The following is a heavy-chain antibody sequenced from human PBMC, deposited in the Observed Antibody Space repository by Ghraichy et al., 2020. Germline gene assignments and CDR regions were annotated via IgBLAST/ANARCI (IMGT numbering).Heavy chain of an antibody. J-gene: IGHJ4*02. CDR1: GFTFSSYW. Sequence: GGSLRLSCAASGFTFSSYWMHWVRQAPGKGLVWVSRINSDGSSTSYADSVKGRFTISRDNAKNTMYLQMNSLRAEDTAVYYCARDPRDGYNLDSWGQGTLVTVSS. CDR3: ARDPRDGYNLDS. V-gene: IGHV3-74*01. D-gene: IGHD5-24*01. CDR2: INSDGSST.